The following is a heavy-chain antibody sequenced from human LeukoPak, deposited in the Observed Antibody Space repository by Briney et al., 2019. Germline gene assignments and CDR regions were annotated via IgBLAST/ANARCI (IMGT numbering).Heavy chain of an antibody. Sequence: GGSLRLSCAASGFTFSSYGMHWVRQAPGKGLEWVAVISYDGSNKYYADSVKGRFTISRDNPKNTLYLQMNSLRAEDTAVYYCAGAISFDYWGQGTLVTVSS. D-gene: IGHD2-21*01. CDR3: AGAISFDY. CDR1: GFTFSSYG. V-gene: IGHV3-30*03. CDR2: ISYDGSNK. J-gene: IGHJ4*02.